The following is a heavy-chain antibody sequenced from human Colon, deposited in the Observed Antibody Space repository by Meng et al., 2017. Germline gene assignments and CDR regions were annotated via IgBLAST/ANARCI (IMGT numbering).Heavy chain of an antibody. J-gene: IGHJ4*02. V-gene: IGHV3-53*01. CDR1: DFIVTSDY. D-gene: IGHD3-10*01. CDR2: IYNGGST. Sequence: GESLKISCAASDFIVTSDYMFWVRPAPGKGLEWVSVIYNGGSTFYTDSVKGRFTISRDNSKNTLYLQMNSLRAEDTAVYYCASPLGYWGQGTRVTVSS. CDR3: ASPLGY.